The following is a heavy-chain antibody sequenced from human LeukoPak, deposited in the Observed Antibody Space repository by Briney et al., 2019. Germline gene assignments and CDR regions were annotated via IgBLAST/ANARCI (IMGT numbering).Heavy chain of an antibody. Sequence: GASVKVSCKASGGTFSSYAISWVRQAPGQGLEWMGRIIPILGIANYAQKFQGRVTITVDKSTSTAYMELSSLRSEDTAVYYCASVYDYYDSSGYTRAQYYYYGMDVWGQGTTVTVSS. J-gene: IGHJ6*02. CDR1: GGTFSSYA. D-gene: IGHD3-22*01. V-gene: IGHV1-69*04. CDR3: ASVYDYYDSSGYTRAQYYYYGMDV. CDR2: IIPILGIA.